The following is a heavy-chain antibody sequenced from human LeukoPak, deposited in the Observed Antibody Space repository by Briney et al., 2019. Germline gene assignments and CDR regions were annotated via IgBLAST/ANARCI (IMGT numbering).Heavy chain of an antibody. D-gene: IGHD3-10*01. CDR3: ARGGSWFEA. V-gene: IGHV3-21*06. CDR2: ISSSGTYT. CDR1: GFTFDIYT. Sequence: GGSLRLSCEASGFTFDIYTMNWVRQAPGKGLEWVSAISSSGTYTYYADSVRGRFTISRDNAKNSLFLQMNSLRVDDTAMYYCARGGSWFEAWGQGTLVTVSS. J-gene: IGHJ5*02.